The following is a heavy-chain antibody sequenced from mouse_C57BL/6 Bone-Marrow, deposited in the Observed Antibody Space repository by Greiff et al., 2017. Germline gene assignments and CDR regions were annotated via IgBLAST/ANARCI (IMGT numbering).Heavy chain of an antibody. Sequence: VQLKESGAELVRPGASVKLSCTASGFNIKDYYMHWVKQRPEQGLEWIRRIDPEDGDTEYAPKFQGKATMTASTSSNTADLQLSSLTSEDTAVYYCATTYYYGSSYVSYWGQGTLVTVSA. CDR1: GFNIKDYY. CDR3: ATTYYYGSSYVSY. CDR2: IDPEDGDT. D-gene: IGHD1-1*01. J-gene: IGHJ3*01. V-gene: IGHV14-1*01.